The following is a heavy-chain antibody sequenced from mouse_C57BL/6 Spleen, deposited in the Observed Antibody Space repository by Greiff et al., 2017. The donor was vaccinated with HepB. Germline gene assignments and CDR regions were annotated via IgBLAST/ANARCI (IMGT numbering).Heavy chain of an antibody. V-gene: IGHV1-4*01. CDR1: GYTFTSYT. D-gene: IGHD1-1*01. CDR3: ASLYVGAMDY. CDR2: INPSSGYT. J-gene: IGHJ4*01. Sequence: QVQLQQSGAELARPGASVKMSCKASGYTFTSYTMHWVKQRPGQGLEWIGYINPSSGYTKYNQKFKDKATLTADKSSSTAYMQLSSLTSEDSAVYYCASLYVGAMDYWGQGTSVTVSS.